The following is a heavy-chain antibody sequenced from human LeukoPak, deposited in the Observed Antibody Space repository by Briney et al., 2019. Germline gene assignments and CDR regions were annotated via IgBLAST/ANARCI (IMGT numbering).Heavy chain of an antibody. Sequence: PGGSQRLSCAASGFTFSSYAMSWVRQAPGKGLEWVSAISGSGGSTYYADSVKGRFTISRDNSKNTLYLQMNSLRAEDTAVYYCAKDLSQQLVVSEYFQHWGQGTLVTVSS. V-gene: IGHV3-23*01. CDR3: AKDLSQQLVVSEYFQH. CDR2: ISGSGGST. CDR1: GFTFSSYA. D-gene: IGHD6-13*01. J-gene: IGHJ1*01.